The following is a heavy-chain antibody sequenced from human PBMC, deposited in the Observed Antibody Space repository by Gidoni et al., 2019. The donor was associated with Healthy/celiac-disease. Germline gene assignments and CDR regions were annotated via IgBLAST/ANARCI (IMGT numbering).Heavy chain of an antibody. CDR3: ARHVKDSSSPEYFDY. J-gene: IGHJ4*02. D-gene: IGHD6-6*01. V-gene: IGHV4-39*01. CDR2: IYYSGST. CDR1: CCSISSSSYY. Sequence: QLQLQESRPGLVKPSETLSLTCTVSCCSISSSSYYWGWLRQPPGKGLEWIGSIYYSGSTYYNQSMKSRVTISVDTSKNQFSLKLSSVNAADTAVYYCARHVKDSSSPEYFDYWGQGTLVTVSS.